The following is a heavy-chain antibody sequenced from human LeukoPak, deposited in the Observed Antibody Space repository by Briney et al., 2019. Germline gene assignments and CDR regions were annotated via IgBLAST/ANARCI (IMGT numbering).Heavy chain of an antibody. D-gene: IGHD5-18*01. V-gene: IGHV3-30*02. Sequence: GGSLRLSCAASGFTFSSYGMHWVRQAPGKGLEWVAFIRYDGSNKYYADSVKGRFTISRDNAKNSLYLQMNSLRVEDTAVYYCARGHTAMVPFDYWGQGTLVTVSS. J-gene: IGHJ4*02. CDR2: IRYDGSNK. CDR3: ARGHTAMVPFDY. CDR1: GFTFSSYG.